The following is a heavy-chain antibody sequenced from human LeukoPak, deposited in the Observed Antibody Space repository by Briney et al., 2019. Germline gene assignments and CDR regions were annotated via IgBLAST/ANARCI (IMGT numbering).Heavy chain of an antibody. Sequence: GGSLRLSCTASGFTFGDYAVTWVRQAPGRGLEWVSVIYSGGNTYYADSVKGRFTISRDNSKNTLYLQMNSLRAEDTAVYYCAKDTRELLKGVDYWGQGTLVTVSS. D-gene: IGHD1-26*01. J-gene: IGHJ4*02. CDR1: GFTFGDYA. CDR3: AKDTRELLKGVDY. CDR2: IYSGGNT. V-gene: IGHV3-23*03.